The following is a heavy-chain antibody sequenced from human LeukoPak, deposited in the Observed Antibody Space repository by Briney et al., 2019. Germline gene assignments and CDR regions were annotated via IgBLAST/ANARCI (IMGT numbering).Heavy chain of an antibody. CDR2: ISYDGSNK. Sequence: SLRLSCXASXFXFSSYAMHWVRQAPGKGLEWVAVISYDGSNKYYADSVKGRFTISRDNSKNTLYLQMNSLRAEDTAVYYCARDAGDPWGQGTLVTVSS. CDR1: XFXFSSYA. V-gene: IGHV3-30*04. D-gene: IGHD6-13*01. J-gene: IGHJ5*02. CDR3: ARDAGDP.